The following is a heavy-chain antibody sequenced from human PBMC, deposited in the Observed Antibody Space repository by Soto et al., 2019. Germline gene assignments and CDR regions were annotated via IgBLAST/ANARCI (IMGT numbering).Heavy chain of an antibody. J-gene: IGHJ6*02. CDR2: IIPIFGTA. CDR3: ARARYGTMIVVDPEAGMDV. D-gene: IGHD3-22*01. Sequence: QVQLVQSGAEVKKPGSSVKVSCKASGGTFSSYAISWVRQAPGQGLEWMGGIIPIFGTANYAQKFQGRVTITADEXXSXAXXELSSLRSEDTAVYYCARARYGTMIVVDPEAGMDVWGQGTTVTVSS. CDR1: GGTFSSYA. V-gene: IGHV1-69*12.